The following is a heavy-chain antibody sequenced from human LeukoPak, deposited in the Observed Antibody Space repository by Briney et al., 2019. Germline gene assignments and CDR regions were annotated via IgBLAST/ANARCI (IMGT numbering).Heavy chain of an antibody. CDR1: GFTFRNYW. Sequence: PGGSLRLSCAASGFTFRNYWMSWVRQAPGTGLEWVANIKQDGSDRNYVTSVRGRFTISRDNAESSLSLQMNSLRVEDTAVYYCVRNLAVAGTCFDSWGQGTLVTVSS. CDR2: IKQDGSDR. D-gene: IGHD6-19*01. J-gene: IGHJ4*02. V-gene: IGHV3-7*01. CDR3: VRNLAVAGTCFDS.